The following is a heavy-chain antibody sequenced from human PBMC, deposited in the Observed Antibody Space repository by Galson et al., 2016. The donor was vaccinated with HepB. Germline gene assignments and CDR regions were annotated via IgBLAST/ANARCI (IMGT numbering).Heavy chain of an antibody. CDR1: GFTFSRHW. CDR2: INSDGRNI. J-gene: IGHJ4*02. CDR3: STLRDFWSG. D-gene: IGHD3-3*01. V-gene: IGHV3-74*01. Sequence: SLRLSCAASGFTFSRHWMYWVRKAPGKGLVWVSQINSDGRNINYADSVKGRFTISRDNADNTLYLQMNSLRGDDTAVYYCSTLRDFWSGWGQGTLVTVSP.